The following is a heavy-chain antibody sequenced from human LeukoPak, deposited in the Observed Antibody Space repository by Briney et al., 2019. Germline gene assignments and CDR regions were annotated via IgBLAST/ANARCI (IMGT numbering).Heavy chain of an antibody. CDR2: INHSGST. Sequence: TLSLTXXXXGGSXXGXYWSWIRQPPGKGLEWIGEINHSGSTNYNPSLKSRVTISVDTSKNQFSLKLSSVTAADTAVYYCARGETTYYYDSSGYYDYWGQGTLVTVSS. V-gene: IGHV4-34*01. J-gene: IGHJ4*02. D-gene: IGHD3-22*01. CDR1: GGSXXGXY. CDR3: ARGETTYYYDSSGYYDY.